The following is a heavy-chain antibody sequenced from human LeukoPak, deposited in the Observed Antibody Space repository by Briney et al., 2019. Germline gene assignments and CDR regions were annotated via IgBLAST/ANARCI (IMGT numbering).Heavy chain of an antibody. Sequence: ASVKVSCKASGYTFTSYGISWVRQAPGQGLEWMGWISAYNGNTNYAQKLQGRITITTDTSTSTAYMELRSLRSDDTAVYYCARDRVRGYSPWSDYWGQGTLVTVSS. D-gene: IGHD5-18*01. J-gene: IGHJ4*02. CDR1: GYTFTSYG. V-gene: IGHV1-18*04. CDR2: ISAYNGNT. CDR3: ARDRVRGYSPWSDY.